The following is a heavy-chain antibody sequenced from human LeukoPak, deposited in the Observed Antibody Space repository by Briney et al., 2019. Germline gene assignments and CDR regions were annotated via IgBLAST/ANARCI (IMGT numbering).Heavy chain of an antibody. D-gene: IGHD3-10*01. CDR1: GGSVSPYF. CDR3: ARDDYRGVTNFDP. V-gene: IGHV4-59*02. Sequence: PSETLSLTCTVSGGSVSPYFWSWIQQPPGKGLEWIGYISYTGNTNYNPSLKSRVTISVDTSKNQFSLQLTSATAADTAVYYCARDDYRGVTNFDPWGQGTLVTVSS. J-gene: IGHJ5*02. CDR2: ISYTGNT.